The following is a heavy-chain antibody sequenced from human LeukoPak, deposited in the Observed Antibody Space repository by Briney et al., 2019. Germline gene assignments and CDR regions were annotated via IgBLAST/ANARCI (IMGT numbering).Heavy chain of an antibody. CDR3: AKDDGVAVAGTGTFDP. V-gene: IGHV3-30*18. Sequence: GGSLRLSCAAPGFTFSSYGMHWVRQAPGKGLERVAVISYDGSNKYYADSVKGRFTISRDNSKNTLYLQMNSLRAEDTAVYYCAKDDGVAVAGTGTFDPWGQGTLVTVSS. J-gene: IGHJ5*02. CDR1: GFTFSSYG. D-gene: IGHD6-19*01. CDR2: ISYDGSNK.